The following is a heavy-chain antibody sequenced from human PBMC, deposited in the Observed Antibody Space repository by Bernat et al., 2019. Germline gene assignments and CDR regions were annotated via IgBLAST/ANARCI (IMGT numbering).Heavy chain of an antibody. CDR1: GGSISSSSYY. J-gene: IGHJ5*02. CDR3: ARLIQEYSSSWTPSWFDP. D-gene: IGHD6-13*01. CDR2: IYYSGST. Sequence: QLQLQESGPGLVKPSETLSLTCTVSGGSISSSSYYWGWIRQPPGKGLEWIGSIYYSGSTYYNPSLKSRVTISVDTSKNQFSPKLSSVTAADTAVYYCARLIQEYSSSWTPSWFDPWGQGTLVTVSS. V-gene: IGHV4-39*01.